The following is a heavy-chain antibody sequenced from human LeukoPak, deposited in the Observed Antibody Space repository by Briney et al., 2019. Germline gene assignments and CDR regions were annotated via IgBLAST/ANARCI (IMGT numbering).Heavy chain of an antibody. CDR3: AGNDYGDYFDY. J-gene: IGHJ4*02. CDR2: ISSSSSTI. V-gene: IGHV3-48*01. CDR1: GFTFSSYS. Sequence: SGRSLRLSCAASGFTFSSYSMNWVRQAPGKGLEGVSYISSSSSTIYYADSVKGRFTISRDNAKNSLYLQMNSLRAEDTAVYYCAGNDYGDYFDYWGQGTLVTVSS. D-gene: IGHD4-17*01.